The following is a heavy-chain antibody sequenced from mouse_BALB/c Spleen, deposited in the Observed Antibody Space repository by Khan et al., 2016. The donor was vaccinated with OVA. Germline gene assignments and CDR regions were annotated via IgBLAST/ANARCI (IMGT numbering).Heavy chain of an antibody. V-gene: IGHV3-2*02. CDR1: GYSITSDYA. J-gene: IGHJ3*01. CDR2: ISYSGTT. D-gene: IGHD2-3*01. Sequence: EVQLQESGPGLVKPSQSLSLTCTVTGYSITSDYAWNWIRQFPGNKLEWMGYISYSGTTTYNPSLKSRISITRDTSKNPFFLQLNSVTTEDPATYYGAGSPDGYYAWFAYWGQGTLVTVSA. CDR3: AGSPDGYYAWFAY.